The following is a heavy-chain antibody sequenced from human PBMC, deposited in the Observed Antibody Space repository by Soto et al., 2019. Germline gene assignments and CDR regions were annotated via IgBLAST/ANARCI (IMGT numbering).Heavy chain of an antibody. V-gene: IGHV1-18*01. CDR3: ERSGQHPFDL. D-gene: IGHD6-25*01. Sequence: SVRGCSTASGYTLTNYVIRWGRQAPGQGLEWMGWISPLKGNTKYAQKVQCRVSVTTDTSTNTVYMELSGLRYDDTALYYCERSGQHPFDLWGQGTLVTVYS. CDR2: ISPLKGNT. CDR1: GYTLTNYV. J-gene: IGHJ4*02.